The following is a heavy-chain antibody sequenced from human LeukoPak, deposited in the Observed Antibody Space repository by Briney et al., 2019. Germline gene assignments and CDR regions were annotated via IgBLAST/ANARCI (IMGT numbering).Heavy chain of an antibody. J-gene: IGHJ6*02. Sequence: GGSLRLSCAASGFTFSSYDMHWVRQATGKGLEWVSGIGSAGDTYYPDSVKGRFTVSRDNAKNSLYLQMNSLRAGDTAVYYCARVLPKYFDFLTGFYYYYGMDVWGQGTTVTVSS. CDR1: GFTFSSYD. D-gene: IGHD3-9*01. CDR3: ARVLPKYFDFLTGFYYYYGMDV. V-gene: IGHV3-13*01. CDR2: IGSAGDT.